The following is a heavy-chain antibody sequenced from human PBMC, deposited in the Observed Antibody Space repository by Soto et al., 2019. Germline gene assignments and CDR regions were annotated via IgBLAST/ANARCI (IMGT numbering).Heavy chain of an antibody. Sequence: QVQLQESGPGLVKPSQTLSLTCTVSGGSISSGGYYWSWIRQHPGKGLEWIGYIYYSGSTYYNPSLKSRVTISVDTSKNQFSLKLSSVTAADTAVYYCARVRYYGSGSYYRNGPNLIDYWGQGTLVTVSS. CDR3: ARVRYYGSGSYYRNGPNLIDY. CDR1: GGSISSGGYY. CDR2: IYYSGST. V-gene: IGHV4-31*03. D-gene: IGHD3-10*01. J-gene: IGHJ4*02.